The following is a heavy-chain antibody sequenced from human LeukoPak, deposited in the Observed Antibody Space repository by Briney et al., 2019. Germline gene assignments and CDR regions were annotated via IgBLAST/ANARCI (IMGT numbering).Heavy chain of an antibody. CDR2: NYYSGST. D-gene: IGHD5-12*01. CDR3: ARLGYSGYDYIDY. Sequence: SETLSLTCTVSGGSISSYYWSWIRQPPGKGLEWIGYNYYSGSTNYNPSLKSRVTISVDTSKNQFSLKLSSVTAADTAVYYCARLGYSGYDYIDYWGQGTLVTVSS. J-gene: IGHJ4*02. V-gene: IGHV4-59*01. CDR1: GGSISSYY.